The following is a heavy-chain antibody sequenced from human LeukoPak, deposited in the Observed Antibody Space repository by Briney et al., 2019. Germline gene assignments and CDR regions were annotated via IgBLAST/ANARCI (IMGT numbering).Heavy chain of an antibody. Sequence: PGGSLRLSCAASGFTFSSYAMSWVRQAPGKGLEWVSAISGSGGSTYYADSVKGRFTISRDNSKNTLYLQMNSLRAEDTAVYYCAKMYGSGSWFPSWFDPWGQGTLVTASS. CDR2: ISGSGGST. D-gene: IGHD3-10*01. V-gene: IGHV3-23*01. J-gene: IGHJ5*02. CDR3: AKMYGSGSWFPSWFDP. CDR1: GFTFSSYA.